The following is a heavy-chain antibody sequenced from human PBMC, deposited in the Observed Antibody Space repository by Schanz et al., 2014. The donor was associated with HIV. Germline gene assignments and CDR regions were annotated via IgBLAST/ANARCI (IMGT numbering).Heavy chain of an antibody. V-gene: IGHV3-7*01. J-gene: IGHJ6*02. D-gene: IGHD3-22*01. CDR1: GXTXXXXX. Sequence: EMQLVESGGGLVQPGGSLRLSCAASGXTXXXXXXXXXXXAPGKGLEWVANIKEDGSEKYHADSVKGRFTISRDNSKNTLYLQVKSLRAEDTAMYYCAKDRNHYDSRYLGKGNYYYYYGMDVWGQGTTVTVSS. CDR3: AKDRNHYDSRYLGKGNYYYYYGMDV. CDR2: IKEDGSEK.